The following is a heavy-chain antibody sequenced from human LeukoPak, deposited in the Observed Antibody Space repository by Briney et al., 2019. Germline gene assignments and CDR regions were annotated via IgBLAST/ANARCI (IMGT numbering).Heavy chain of an antibody. J-gene: IGHJ5*02. V-gene: IGHV5-51*01. D-gene: IGHD2-2*01. CDR3: ARAAPAAMSSCWFDP. CDR2: IYPGDSDT. Sequence: GESLKISCKGSGYSFTSYWIGWVRQMPGKGLEWMGIIYPGDSDTRYSPSFQGQVTISADKSISTAYLQWSSLKASDTAMYYCARAAPAAMSSCWFDPWGQGTLVTVSS. CDR1: GYSFTSYW.